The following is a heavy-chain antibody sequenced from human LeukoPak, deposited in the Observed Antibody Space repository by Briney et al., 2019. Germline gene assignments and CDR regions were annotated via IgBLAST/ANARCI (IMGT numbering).Heavy chain of an antibody. V-gene: IGHV3-21*05. CDR1: GFTFSSYW. Sequence: GRSLRLSCAASGFTFSSYWMNWARQAPGKGLEWVSYISSSSSYTNYADSVKGRFTISRDNAKNSLYLQMNSLRAEDTAVYYCARAPPNYYYYGMDVWGQGTTVTVSS. CDR2: ISSSSSYT. J-gene: IGHJ6*02. CDR3: ARAPPNYYYYGMDV.